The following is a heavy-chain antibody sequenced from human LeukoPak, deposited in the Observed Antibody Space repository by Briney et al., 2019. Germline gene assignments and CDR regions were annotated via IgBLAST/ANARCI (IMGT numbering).Heavy chain of an antibody. CDR2: IYYSGST. J-gene: IGHJ4*02. V-gene: IGHV4-39*07. CDR1: GGSISSSSYY. CDR3: ARVSLGSSGWYYFDY. Sequence: SETLSLTCTVSGGSISSSSYYWGWIRQPPGKGLEWIGSIYYSGSTYYNPSLKSRVTISVDTSKNQFSLKLSSVTAADTAVYYCARVSLGSSGWYYFDYWGQGTLVTVSS. D-gene: IGHD6-19*01.